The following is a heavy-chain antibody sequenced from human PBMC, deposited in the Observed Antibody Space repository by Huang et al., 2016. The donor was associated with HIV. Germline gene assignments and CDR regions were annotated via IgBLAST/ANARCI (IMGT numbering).Heavy chain of an antibody. D-gene: IGHD3-3*01. CDR2: IKDSGAT. CDR1: GASFTGNY. J-gene: IGHJ6*02. CDR3: ARQWVLLDYLMGMDV. Sequence: QVHLQQWGAGLLKPSETLTLTCAVSGASFTGNYWTWIRQTPGKGLEWIGEIKDSGATIYNPSLGSRVTISIDRSKKQFSLRLSSMTAADTAVYYCARQWVLLDYLMGMDVWGQGTTVIVSS. V-gene: IGHV4-34*01.